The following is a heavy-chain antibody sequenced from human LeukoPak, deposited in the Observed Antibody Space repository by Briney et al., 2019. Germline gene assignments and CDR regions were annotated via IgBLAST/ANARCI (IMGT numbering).Heavy chain of an antibody. D-gene: IGHD3-22*01. CDR2: ISAYNGNT. Sequence: EASVKVSCTASGYTFTGYCINWVRQAPGQGLEWMGWISAYNGNTKYAQKLQGRVTMTTDTSTSTAYLELRRLRSDDTAVYYCARDRPGTYYYDTSAYGNCFDLWAQGTVVTVSS. V-gene: IGHV1-18*04. CDR1: GYTFTGYC. CDR3: ARDRPGTYYYDTSAYGNCFDL. J-gene: IGHJ5*02.